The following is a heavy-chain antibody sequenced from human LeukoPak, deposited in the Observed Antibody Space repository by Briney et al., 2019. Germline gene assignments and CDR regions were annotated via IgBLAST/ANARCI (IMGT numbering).Heavy chain of an antibody. CDR2: IYSGGST. Sequence: GGSLRLSCAASGFTVSSYYMSWVRQAPGKGLEWVSVIYSGGSTYYADSVKGRFTISRDNSKNTLYLQMNSLRAEDTAVYYCARGGYGDYVLYYYYGMDVWGQGTTVTVSS. D-gene: IGHD4-17*01. V-gene: IGHV3-66*02. CDR1: GFTVSSYY. CDR3: ARGGYGDYVLYYYYGMDV. J-gene: IGHJ6*02.